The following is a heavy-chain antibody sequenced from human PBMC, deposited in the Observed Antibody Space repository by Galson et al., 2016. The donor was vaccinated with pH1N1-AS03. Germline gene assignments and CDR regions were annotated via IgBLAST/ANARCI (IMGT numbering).Heavy chain of an antibody. CDR1: GFTFSDYW. D-gene: IGHD2/OR15-2a*01. J-gene: IGHJ4*02. CDR3: ARSTSERLCDD. Sequence: SLRLSCAVSGFTFSDYWMTWVRQAPGKGLEWLANIDQGGSVQRYVDSVKGRFTISRDNAKNSLFLQMNSLRAEDTAVYYCARSTSERLCDDWGQGTLVTVSS. CDR2: IDQGGSVQ. V-gene: IGHV3-7*03.